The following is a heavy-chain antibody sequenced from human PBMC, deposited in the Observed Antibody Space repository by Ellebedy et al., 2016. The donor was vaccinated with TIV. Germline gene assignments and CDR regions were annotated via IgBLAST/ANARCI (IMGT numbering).Heavy chain of an antibody. J-gene: IGHJ4*02. Sequence: SGPTLVKPTQTLTLTCTFSGFPLSTSRLSVSWIRQPPGKALEWLARIDWDDDKFYSTSLRTRLTISKDSSENQVVLTMTNMDPEDTATYYCARISSGWGFDYWGQGTLVTVSS. CDR2: IDWDDDK. CDR1: GFPLSTSRLS. V-gene: IGHV2-70*17. D-gene: IGHD6-19*01. CDR3: ARISSGWGFDY.